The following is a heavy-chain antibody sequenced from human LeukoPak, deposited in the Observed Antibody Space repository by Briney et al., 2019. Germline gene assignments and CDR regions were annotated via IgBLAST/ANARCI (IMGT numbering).Heavy chain of an antibody. D-gene: IGHD3-22*01. V-gene: IGHV3-11*04. J-gene: IGHJ4*02. CDR3: AIQMTMIVVVPYFDY. Sequence: GGSLRLSCAASGFTFSDYYMSWIRQAPGKGLEWVSSISRSGDTMYYADSVRGRFTMSRDNAKNSLYLQMNSLRAEDTALYYCAIQMTMIVVVPYFDYWGQGTLVTVSS. CDR1: GFTFSDYY. CDR2: ISRSGDTM.